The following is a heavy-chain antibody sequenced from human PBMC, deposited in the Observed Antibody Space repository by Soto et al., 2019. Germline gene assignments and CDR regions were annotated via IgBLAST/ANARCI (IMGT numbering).Heavy chain of an antibody. CDR2: INHSGST. CDR3: ARGSSGSSSSYYYYGMDV. D-gene: IGHD6-6*01. J-gene: IGHJ6*02. Sequence: SETLSLTCAVYGGSFSGYYWSWIRQPPGKGLEWIGEINHSGSTNYNPSLKSRVTISVDTSKNQFSLKLSSVTAADTAVYYGARGSSGSSSSYYYYGMDVWGQGTTVTVSS. CDR1: GGSFSGYY. V-gene: IGHV4-34*01.